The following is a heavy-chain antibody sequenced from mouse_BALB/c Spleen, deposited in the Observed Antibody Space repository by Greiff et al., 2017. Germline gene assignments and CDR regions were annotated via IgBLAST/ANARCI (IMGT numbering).Heavy chain of an antibody. D-gene: IGHD1-2*01. CDR2: ISNGGGST. Sequence: EVKLMESGGGLVQPGGSLKLSCAASGFTFSSYTMSWVRQTPEKRLEWVAYISNGGGSTYYPDTVKGRFTISRDNAKNTLYLQMSSLTSEDTAMYCCARHEAARCFDVWGAGTTVTVSS. V-gene: IGHV5-12-2*01. CDR3: ARHEAARCFDV. J-gene: IGHJ1*01. CDR1: GFTFSSYT.